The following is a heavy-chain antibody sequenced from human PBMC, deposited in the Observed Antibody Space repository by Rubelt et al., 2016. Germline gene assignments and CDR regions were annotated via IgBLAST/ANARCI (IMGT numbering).Heavy chain of an antibody. V-gene: IGHV1-2*02. CDR3: ARGAGGRYFDWYDAFDI. Sequence: QVQLVQSGAEVTKPGASVKVSCKASGYTFTGYYMHWVRQAPGQGLEWMGWINPNRGGTNCAQKCQDRVTMTRETAISTAYMGLSRRRSDATAGYYCARGAGGRYFDWYDAFDIWGQGTMVTVSS. J-gene: IGHJ3*02. CDR2: INPNRGGT. CDR1: GYTFTGYY. D-gene: IGHD3-9*01.